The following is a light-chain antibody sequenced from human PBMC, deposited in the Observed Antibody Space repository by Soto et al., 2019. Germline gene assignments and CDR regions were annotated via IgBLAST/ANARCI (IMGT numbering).Light chain of an antibody. CDR2: DVT. CDR1: DNDVGVYNY. CDR3: SSYTTSTTRA. V-gene: IGLV2-14*01. Sequence: QSALTQPVSVSGSPGQSITISCTGTDNDVGVYNYVSWYQQHPGKAPKLIIYDVTNRPSGVSNRFSGSKSGNTASLTISGLQAEDEADYYCSSYTTSTTRAFGGGTKLTVL. J-gene: IGLJ3*02.